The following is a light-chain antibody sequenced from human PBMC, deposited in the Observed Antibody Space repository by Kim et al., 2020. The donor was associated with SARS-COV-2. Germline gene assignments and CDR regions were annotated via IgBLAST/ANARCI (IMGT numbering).Light chain of an antibody. CDR2: VGS. CDR1: EPISNY. V-gene: IGKV1-39*01. Sequence: SGVDIVTITCRASEPISNYLNWYHQKPGKAPHLLIFVGSSLHTGVPSRFSGSGSGTDFTLTINNLQLEDFATYYCQQTYSTPPVTFGQGTRLEIK. J-gene: IGKJ5*01. CDR3: QQTYSTPPVT.